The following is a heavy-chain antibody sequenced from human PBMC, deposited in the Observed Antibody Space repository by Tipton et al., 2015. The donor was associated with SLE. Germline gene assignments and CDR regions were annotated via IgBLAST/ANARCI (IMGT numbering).Heavy chain of an antibody. Sequence: TLSLTCTVSGGSISSHYWSRIRQPPGKGLEWIGYIYYSGSTNHNPSLKSRVTLSVDTSKNQFSLKLSSVTAADTAVYYCARDHIAARWTGRGFDPWGQGTPVTVSA. V-gene: IGHV4-59*11. CDR3: ARDHIAARWTGRGFDP. J-gene: IGHJ5*02. CDR1: GGSISSHY. D-gene: IGHD6-6*01. CDR2: IYYSGST.